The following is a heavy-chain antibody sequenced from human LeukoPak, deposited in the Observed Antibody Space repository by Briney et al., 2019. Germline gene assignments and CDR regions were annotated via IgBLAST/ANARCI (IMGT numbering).Heavy chain of an antibody. D-gene: IGHD3-22*01. V-gene: IGHV3-30*14. Sequence: PGGSLRLSCAASGFTFSSYAMHWVRQAPGKGLEWVAVISYDGSNKYYADSVKGRFTISRDNSKNTLYLQMNSLRAEDTAVYYCAAAPPRSSGYYPEYWGQGTLVTVSS. CDR2: ISYDGSNK. CDR3: AAAPPRSSGYYPEY. CDR1: GFTFSSYA. J-gene: IGHJ4*02.